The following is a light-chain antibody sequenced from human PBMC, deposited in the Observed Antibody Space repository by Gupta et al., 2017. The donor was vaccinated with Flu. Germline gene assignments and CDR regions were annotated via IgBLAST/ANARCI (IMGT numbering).Light chain of an antibody. Sequence: QSVLAQPPSASATPGPWVTISCSGSSSNIGRYTVNWYQQVPGTAPKLLIYGNHQRPSGVPVRFSGSKSGTSASLAISGLQSEDEADYYCAAWDDSLNGHYVFGTGTEVTVL. CDR2: GNH. J-gene: IGLJ1*01. CDR3: AAWDDSLNGHYV. V-gene: IGLV1-44*01. CDR1: SSNIGRYT.